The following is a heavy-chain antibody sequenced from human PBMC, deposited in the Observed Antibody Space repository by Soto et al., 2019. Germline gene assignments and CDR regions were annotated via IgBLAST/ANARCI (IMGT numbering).Heavy chain of an antibody. CDR1: GFTFASYA. CDR3: ANCEKQPGAPAYYFDY. J-gene: IGHJ4*02. V-gene: IGHV3-23*01. CDR2: ISASGDNT. D-gene: IGHD1-1*01. Sequence: GGSLRLSCAASGFTFASYAMAWVRQAPGKGLEWVSGISASGDNTYYAESVKGRFTMSRDNSKNTVNLQMNSLRAEDTAVYYCANCEKQPGAPAYYFDYGGQGTLVTVSS.